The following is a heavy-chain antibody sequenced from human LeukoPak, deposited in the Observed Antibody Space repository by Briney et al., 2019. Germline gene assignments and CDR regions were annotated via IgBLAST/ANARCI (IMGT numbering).Heavy chain of an antibody. CDR1: GGTFSSYA. CDR2: IIPIFGTA. CDR3: ARGQGFCSGGSCNYDAFDI. J-gene: IGHJ3*02. D-gene: IGHD2-15*01. V-gene: IGHV1-69*05. Sequence: GASVKVSCKASGGTFSSYAISWVRQAPGQGLEWMGGIIPIFGTATYAQKFQGRVTITTDESTSTAYMELSSLRSEDTAVYYCARGQGFCSGGSCNYDAFDIWGQGTMVTVSS.